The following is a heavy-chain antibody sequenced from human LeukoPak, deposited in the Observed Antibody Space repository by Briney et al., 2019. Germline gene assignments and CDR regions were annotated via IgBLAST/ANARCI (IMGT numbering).Heavy chain of an antibody. CDR1: GGTFISYA. J-gene: IGHJ6*02. CDR3: ARRWELPDYYYYGMDV. D-gene: IGHD1-26*01. CDR2: IIPILGIA. V-gene: IGHV1-69*04. Sequence: ASVKVSCKASGGTFISYAISWVRQAPGQGREWMGRIIPILGIANYAQKFQGRVTITADKSTSTAYMELSSLRSEDTAVYYCARRWELPDYYYYGMDVWGQGTTVTVSS.